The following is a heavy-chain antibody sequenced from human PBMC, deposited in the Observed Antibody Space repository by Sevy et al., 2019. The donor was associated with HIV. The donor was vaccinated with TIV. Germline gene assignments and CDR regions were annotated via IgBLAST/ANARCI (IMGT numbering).Heavy chain of an antibody. CDR3: ARGAYKYLTGDAFDF. CDR2: ISSSSSTI. D-gene: IGHD3-9*01. J-gene: IGHJ3*01. CDR1: GFTFSSYS. V-gene: IGHV3-48*02. Sequence: GGSLRLSCAASGFTFSSYSMNWVRQAPGKGLEWVSYISSSSSTIYYEDSVKGRFTISRDNAKNSLYLKMNSLRDEDTAVYYFARGAYKYLTGDAFDFWGQGTMVTVSS.